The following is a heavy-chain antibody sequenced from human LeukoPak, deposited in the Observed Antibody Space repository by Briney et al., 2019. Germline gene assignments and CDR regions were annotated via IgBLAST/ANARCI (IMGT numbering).Heavy chain of an antibody. CDR1: GYTFTGYH. V-gene: IGHV1-2*06. Sequence: ASVKVSCKASGYTFTGYHMHWVRQAPGRGLEWMGRINPNSGDTNYAQKFQGRVTMTRDTSISTAYMELSRLRSDDTAVYYCARDYCSSTSCLFDYWGQGTLVTVSS. CDR3: ARDYCSSTSCLFDY. CDR2: INPNSGDT. J-gene: IGHJ4*02. D-gene: IGHD2-2*01.